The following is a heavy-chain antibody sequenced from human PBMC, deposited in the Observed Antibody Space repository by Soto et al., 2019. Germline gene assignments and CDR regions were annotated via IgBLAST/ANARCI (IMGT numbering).Heavy chain of an antibody. V-gene: IGHV3-23*01. D-gene: IGHD4-17*01. CDR1: GFTFSSYA. Sequence: EVQLLESGGGLVQPGGSLRLSCAASGFTFSSYAMSWVRQAPGKGLEWVSGFSGSGGSTYYADSVKGRFTISRDNSKNTLYLQMNSLRAEDTGVYYCAKDVTRTGGIFDYWGQGNLVTVSS. CDR2: FSGSGGST. J-gene: IGHJ4*02. CDR3: AKDVTRTGGIFDY.